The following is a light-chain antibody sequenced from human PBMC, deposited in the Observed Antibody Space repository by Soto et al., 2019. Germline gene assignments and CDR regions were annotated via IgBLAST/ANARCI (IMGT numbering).Light chain of an antibody. Sequence: QSVLTQPASVSGSPGQSITVSCTGTSRDVSGYNYVSWYQQHPGKAPKLIIFEVSNRPSGVSNRFSGSKSGNTASLTISGLQAEDEAAYYCCSYTSGSWVFGGGTKLTVL. V-gene: IGLV2-14*01. CDR1: SRDVSGYNY. CDR3: CSYTSGSWV. J-gene: IGLJ3*02. CDR2: EVS.